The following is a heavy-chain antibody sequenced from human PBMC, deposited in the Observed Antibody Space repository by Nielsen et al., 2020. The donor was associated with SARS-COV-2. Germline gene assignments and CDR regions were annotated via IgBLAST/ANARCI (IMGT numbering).Heavy chain of an antibody. J-gene: IGHJ4*02. D-gene: IGHD3-10*01. V-gene: IGHV3-48*03. CDR2: ISSSGSTI. Sequence: GESLKISCAASGFTFSSYAMSWVRQAPGKGLEWVSYISSSGSTIYYADSVKGRFTISRDNAKNSLYLQMNNLRAEDTAVYYCTRGIGSGDYWGQGTLVTVSS. CDR3: TRGIGSGDY. CDR1: GFTFSSYA.